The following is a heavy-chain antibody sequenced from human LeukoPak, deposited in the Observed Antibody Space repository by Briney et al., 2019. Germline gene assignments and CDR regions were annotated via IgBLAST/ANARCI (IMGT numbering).Heavy chain of an antibody. CDR1: GYTFTSYG. CDR2: ISAYNGNT. CDR3: ARDHITMVRGVIGY. J-gene: IGHJ4*02. D-gene: IGHD3-10*01. V-gene: IGHV1-18*01. Sequence: ASVTVCFTASGYTFTSYGISWVRQAPGQGLEWMGWISAYNGNTDYAQKLQGRVTMTTDTSTSTAYMELRSLRSDDTAVYYCARDHITMVRGVIGYWGQGTLVTVSS.